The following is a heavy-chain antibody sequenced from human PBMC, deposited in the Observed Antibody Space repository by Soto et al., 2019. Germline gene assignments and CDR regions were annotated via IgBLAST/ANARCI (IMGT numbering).Heavy chain of an antibody. J-gene: IGHJ5*02. CDR1: GDSISGYY. CDR3: ARQILVGPNNWSDP. V-gene: IGHV4-59*01. CDR2: IYYGGTT. D-gene: IGHD1-26*01. Sequence: ETLSLTCTVSGDSISGYYWTWIRQPPGKGLEWIGYIYYGGTTNYNSSLKSRVTMSIDTSKNHFSLKLSSVTAADTAVYYCARQILVGPNNWSDPWGQGTLVTVSS.